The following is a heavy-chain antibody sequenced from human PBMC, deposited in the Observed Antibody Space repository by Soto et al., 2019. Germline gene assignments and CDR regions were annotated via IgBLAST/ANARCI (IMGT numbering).Heavy chain of an antibody. Sequence: SETLSLTCAVYGGSFSGYYWSWIRQPPGKGLEWIGEINHSVSTNYNPSLKSRVTISVDTSKNQFSLKLSSVTAADTAVYYCARAAPMVRGVTNYYYYGMDVWGQGTTVTVSS. CDR1: GGSFSGYY. J-gene: IGHJ6*02. D-gene: IGHD3-10*01. CDR3: ARAAPMVRGVTNYYYYGMDV. CDR2: INHSVST. V-gene: IGHV4-34*01.